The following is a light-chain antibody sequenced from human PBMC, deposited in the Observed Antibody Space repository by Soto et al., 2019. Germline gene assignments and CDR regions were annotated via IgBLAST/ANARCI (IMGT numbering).Light chain of an antibody. CDR3: QQYNSYPLT. CDR2: KAS. CDR1: QSISSW. V-gene: IGKV1-5*03. J-gene: IGKJ4*01. Sequence: DIQMTQSPSTLSASVGDRVTITCRASQSISSWLAWYQQKPGKAPKLLIYKASSLESGVPSRFSGSGSGTEFTLTIISLQPDDLATYYCQQYNSYPLTFGGGTKVEIK.